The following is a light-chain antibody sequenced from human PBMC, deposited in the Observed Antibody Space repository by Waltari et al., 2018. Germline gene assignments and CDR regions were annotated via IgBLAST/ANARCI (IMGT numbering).Light chain of an antibody. CDR3: GTWDRSLSVGV. CDR1: SSTSGNKY. CDR2: ENN. Sequence: QSVLTQPPSVSAAPGQKDTISCSGSSSTSGNKYITWYQHLPGTAPKVLIYENNKRPSGIPDRFSGSKSGTSATLGITGLQTGDEADYYCGTWDRSLSVGVFGGGTKLTVL. V-gene: IGLV1-51*02. J-gene: IGLJ3*02.